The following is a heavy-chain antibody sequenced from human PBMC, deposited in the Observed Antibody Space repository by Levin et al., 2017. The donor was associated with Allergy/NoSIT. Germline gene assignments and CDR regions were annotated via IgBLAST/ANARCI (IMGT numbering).Heavy chain of an antibody. J-gene: IGHJ4*02. CDR2: MYFTGNG. V-gene: IGHV4-39*07. Sequence: SQTLSLTCTVSGDSISSSRYYWGWIRQPPGKGLEWIGSMYFTGNGYYNPSLKSRLTISVDTPKNQFSLKMSSVTAADTGVYNCVRARGGLRLGVDRPFYFDYWGQGIQVTVSS. CDR1: GDSISSSRYY. D-gene: IGHD3-16*01. CDR3: VRARGGLRLGVDRPFYFDY.